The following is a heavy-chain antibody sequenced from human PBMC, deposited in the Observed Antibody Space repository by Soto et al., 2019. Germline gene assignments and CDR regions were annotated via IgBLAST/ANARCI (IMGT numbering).Heavy chain of an antibody. Sequence: QLQLHESGPGLVKPSETLSLTCAVSGDSMSSSDYYWGWIRQPPGKGLEWIGSIYYSGSTYYNPSRQSRVAISVDTSKNKFSLKLKSVTAADTAIYYCARRTVNIRTFYSGLKTHCFDYWGQGAPVTVSS. CDR3: ARRTVNIRTFYSGLKTHCFDY. J-gene: IGHJ4*02. CDR2: IYYSGST. D-gene: IGHD6-19*01. V-gene: IGHV4-39*01. CDR1: GDSMSSSDYY.